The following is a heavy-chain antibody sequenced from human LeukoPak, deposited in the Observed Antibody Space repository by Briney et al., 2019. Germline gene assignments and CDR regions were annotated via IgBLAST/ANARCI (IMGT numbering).Heavy chain of an antibody. CDR1: DYTFTSYG. D-gene: IGHD3-10*01. CDR3: ARSYYYGSGSRPLDF. J-gene: IGHJ4*02. Sequence: ASVKVSCKASDYTFTSYGISWVRQAPGQGREGMGWISGYNGNTHYAQNLQGRVTMNTDTSASTAYMELRSLRFDDTAVYYCARSYYYGSGSRPLDFWGQGTLVTVSS. CDR2: ISGYNGNT. V-gene: IGHV1-18*01.